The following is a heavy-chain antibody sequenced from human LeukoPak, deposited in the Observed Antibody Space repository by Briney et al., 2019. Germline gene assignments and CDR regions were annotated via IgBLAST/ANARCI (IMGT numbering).Heavy chain of an antibody. CDR1: GGSFSGYY. D-gene: IGHD2-21*02. Sequence: SETLSLTCAVYGGSFSGYYWGWIRQPPGKGLEWIGNVYYSGSTYYNPSLTSRVTISLGTSKHQFSLKLSSVTAADTAVYYCARLYCGGDCYLLGHIDYWGQGTLVTVSS. CDR2: VYYSGST. CDR3: ARLYCGGDCYLLGHIDY. V-gene: IGHV4-34*01. J-gene: IGHJ4*02.